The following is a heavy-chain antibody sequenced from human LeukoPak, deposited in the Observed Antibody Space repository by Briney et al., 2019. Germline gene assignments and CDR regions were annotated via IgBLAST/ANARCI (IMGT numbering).Heavy chain of an antibody. J-gene: IGHJ4*02. CDR2: ISNSGSSI. Sequence: PGGSLRLSCAASGFTFSSYEMNWVRQAPGKGLKWLSHISNSGSSIQYADSVKGRFTISRDNAKNSLYLQMNSLRVEDTAVYYCARTRDGPFAYWGQGTLVTVSS. V-gene: IGHV3-48*03. D-gene: IGHD5-24*01. CDR1: GFTFSSYE. CDR3: ARTRDGPFAY.